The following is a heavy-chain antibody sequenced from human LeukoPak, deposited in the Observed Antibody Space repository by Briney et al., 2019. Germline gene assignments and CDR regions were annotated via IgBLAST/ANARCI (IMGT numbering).Heavy chain of an antibody. D-gene: IGHD3-9*01. J-gene: IGHJ4*02. CDR1: GFTFSSYA. V-gene: IGHV3-21*01. CDR3: ARGVRDFDWLFDY. Sequence: PGGSLRLSCSASGFTFSSYAMHWVRQAPGKGLEWVSSISSSSSYIYYADSVKGRFTISRDNAKNSLYLQMNSLRAEDTAVYYCARGVRDFDWLFDYWGQGTLVTVSS. CDR2: ISSSSSYI.